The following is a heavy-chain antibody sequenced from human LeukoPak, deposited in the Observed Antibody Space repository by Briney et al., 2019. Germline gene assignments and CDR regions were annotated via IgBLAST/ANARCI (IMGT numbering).Heavy chain of an antibody. CDR3: ARAERRGYYFDY. Sequence: PGGSLRLSCAASGFTFSSYAMHWVRQAPGKGLEWVAVISYDGSNKYYADSVKGRFTISRDNSKNPLYLQMNSLRAEDTAVYYCARAERRGYYFDYWGQGTLVTVSA. D-gene: IGHD1-26*01. CDR1: GFTFSSYA. V-gene: IGHV3-30*04. J-gene: IGHJ4*02. CDR2: ISYDGSNK.